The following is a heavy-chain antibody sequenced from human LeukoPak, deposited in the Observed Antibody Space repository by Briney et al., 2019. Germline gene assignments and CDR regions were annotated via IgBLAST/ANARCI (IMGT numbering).Heavy chain of an antibody. CDR3: ARHLAVAGKGPWDY. D-gene: IGHD6-19*01. J-gene: IGHJ4*02. Sequence: GGSLRLSCAASGFTFSSYEMNWVRQAPGKGLEWVSYISSSGSTIYYADSVKGRFTISRDNAKNSLYLQMNSLRAEDTAVYYCARHLAVAGKGPWDYWGQGTLVTVSS. CDR2: ISSSGSTI. V-gene: IGHV3-48*03. CDR1: GFTFSSYE.